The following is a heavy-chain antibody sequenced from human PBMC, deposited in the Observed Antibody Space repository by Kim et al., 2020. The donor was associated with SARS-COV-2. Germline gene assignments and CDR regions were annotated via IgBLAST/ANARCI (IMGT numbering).Heavy chain of an antibody. Sequence: DTVKGRFTIYKDKTKHSLYLQMNSLRAEDTAVYYCASSGFAAARLSAFDIWGQGTMVTVSS. D-gene: IGHD6-6*01. J-gene: IGHJ3*02. V-gene: IGHV3-11*03. CDR3: ASSGFAAARLSAFDI.